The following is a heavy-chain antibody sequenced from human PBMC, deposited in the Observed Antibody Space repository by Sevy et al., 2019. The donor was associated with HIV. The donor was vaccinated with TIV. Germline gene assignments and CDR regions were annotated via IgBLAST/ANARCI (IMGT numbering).Heavy chain of an antibody. V-gene: IGHV3-48*03. CDR3: AREDGSRQYFQY. D-gene: IGHD6-13*01. J-gene: IGHJ1*01. Sequence: GGSLRLSCVISGFTFSSYEMNWVRQAPGKGLEWVSHISNSGSIIYYEDSLKGRFTISRDNAKNSLYLQMNSLRAEDTAVYYCAREDGSRQYFQYWGQGTLVTVSS. CDR2: ISNSGSII. CDR1: GFTFSSYE.